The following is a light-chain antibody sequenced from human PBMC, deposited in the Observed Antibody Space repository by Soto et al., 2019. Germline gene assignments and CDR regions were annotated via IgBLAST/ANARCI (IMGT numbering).Light chain of an antibody. CDR2: EAD. Sequence: QSVLAQPASVSGYPGQSITISCTGTSNDIGGYNLVSWYQQHPGKAPKLVVYEADKRPSGVSNRFSGSKSGSTASLTISTLRPEDEADYSCCSFAGGATFVFGGGTKVTVL. CDR1: SNDIGGYNL. J-gene: IGLJ2*01. V-gene: IGLV2-23*02. CDR3: CSFAGGATFV.